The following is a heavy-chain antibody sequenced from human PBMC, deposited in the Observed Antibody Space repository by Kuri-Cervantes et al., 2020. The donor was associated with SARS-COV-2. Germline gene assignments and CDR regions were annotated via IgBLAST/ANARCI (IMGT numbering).Heavy chain of an antibody. Sequence: ESLKISCTVSGGSISSSSYYWGWIRQPPGKGLEWIGSIYYSGSTYYNPSLKSRVTISVDTSKNQISLKLSSVTAADTAVYYCARHVVSGWSGYFDYWGQGTLVTVSS. V-gene: IGHV4-39*01. D-gene: IGHD3-3*01. CDR3: ARHVVSGWSGYFDY. J-gene: IGHJ4*02. CDR1: GGSISSSSYY. CDR2: IYYSGST.